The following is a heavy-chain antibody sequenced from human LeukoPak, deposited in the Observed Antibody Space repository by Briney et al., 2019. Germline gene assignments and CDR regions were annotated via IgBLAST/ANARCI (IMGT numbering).Heavy chain of an antibody. CDR2: INPNSGGT. J-gene: IGHJ4*02. D-gene: IGHD3-10*01. Sequence: ASVKVSCKVSGYTLTELSMHWVRQAPGQGLEWMGWINPNSGGTNYAQKFQGRVTMTRDTSISTAYMELSRLRSDDTAVYYCARGMVRGVIADYWGQGTLVTVSS. CDR3: ARGMVRGVIADY. V-gene: IGHV1-2*02. CDR1: GYTLTELS.